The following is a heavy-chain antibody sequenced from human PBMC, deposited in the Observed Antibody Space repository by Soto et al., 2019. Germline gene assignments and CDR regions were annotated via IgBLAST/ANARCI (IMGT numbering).Heavy chain of an antibody. V-gene: IGHV1-18*01. D-gene: IGHD6-13*01. J-gene: IGHJ6*02. CDR1: GYTFSNYG. CDR3: ARRGYSSSWYYYYYYGMDV. Sequence: GASVKVSCKASGYTFSNYGLSWVRQAPGQGLEWMGWISDYNGNTHYAQKFQGRLIMTTDTSTRTAYVELRSLTSDDTAVYFCARRGYSSSWYYYYYYGMDVWGQGTTVTVSS. CDR2: ISDYNGNT.